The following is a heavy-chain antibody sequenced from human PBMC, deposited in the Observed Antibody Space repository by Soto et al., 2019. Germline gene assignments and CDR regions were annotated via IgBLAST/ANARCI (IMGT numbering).Heavy chain of an antibody. V-gene: IGHV3-30-3*01. Sequence: QGQLVESGGGVVQPGRSLRLSCAASGFTFSSHAMHWVRQAPGKGLEWVAIISYDGSTIFYGDSVKGRFTISRDNSKNTLYLHMSSLRPDDTAVYFCARHVASTVTTSVWFDPWGQGTLVTVSS. D-gene: IGHD4-4*01. J-gene: IGHJ5*02. CDR2: ISYDGSTI. CDR1: GFTFSSHA. CDR3: ARHVASTVTTSVWFDP.